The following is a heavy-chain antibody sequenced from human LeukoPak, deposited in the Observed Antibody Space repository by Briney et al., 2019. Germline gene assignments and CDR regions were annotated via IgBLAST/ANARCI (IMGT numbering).Heavy chain of an antibody. D-gene: IGHD3-10*01. CDR2: INHSGST. CDR3: ARRYGYYGSGSYSSNFDY. Sequence: SETLSLTCAVYGGSFSGYYWSWIRQPPGKGLEWIGEINHSGSTNYNPSLKSRVTISVDTSKNQFSLKLSSVTAADTAVYHCARRYGYYGSGSYSSNFDYWGQGTLVTVSS. CDR1: GGSFSGYY. J-gene: IGHJ4*02. V-gene: IGHV4-34*01.